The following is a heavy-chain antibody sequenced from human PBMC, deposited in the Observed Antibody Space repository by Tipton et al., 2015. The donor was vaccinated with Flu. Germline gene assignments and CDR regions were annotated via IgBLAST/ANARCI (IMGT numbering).Heavy chain of an antibody. V-gene: IGHV4-38-2*02. CDR1: GYSISSRYY. J-gene: IGHJ4*02. Sequence: TLSLTCTVSGYSISSRYYWGWIRQPPGKGLEWIGCVYHGGTTYYNPSLKSRVAISLDTFKNQFSLKLSSVTAADTAVYYCARDPTVGAVRGYFDYWGQGTLVTVSS. CDR3: ARDPTVGAVRGYFDY. CDR2: VYHGGTT. D-gene: IGHD1-26*01.